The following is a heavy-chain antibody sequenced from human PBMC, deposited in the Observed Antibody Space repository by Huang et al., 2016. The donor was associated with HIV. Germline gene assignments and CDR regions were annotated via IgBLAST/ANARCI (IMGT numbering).Heavy chain of an antibody. CDR3: ARDIPANYYDSSGLDY. CDR1: GYTFTIYY. CDR2: INPSGGST. V-gene: IGHV1-46*01. J-gene: IGHJ4*02. D-gene: IGHD3-22*01. Sequence: QVQLVQSGAEVKKPGASVKVSCMASGYTFTIYYRHWVRQAPGQGLEWMGIINPSGGSTDYAQKFQGRVTMTRDTSTSTVYMELSSLRSEDTAVYYCARDIPANYYDSSGLDYWGQGTLVTVSS.